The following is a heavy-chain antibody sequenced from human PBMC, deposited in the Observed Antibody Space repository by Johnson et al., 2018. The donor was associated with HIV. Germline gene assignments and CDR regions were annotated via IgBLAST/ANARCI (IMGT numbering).Heavy chain of an antibody. Sequence: QEHLVESGGGLVQPGGSLRVSCAASGFTFSSYAMNWVRQTPGKGLEWVAVISYDGSNKYYADSVKGRFTISRDNSKNTLYLQMNSLRAEDTAVYYCARGAGYDVWSGWHAFDIWGQGTMVTVSS. J-gene: IGHJ3*02. D-gene: IGHD3-3*01. CDR1: GFTFSSYA. CDR3: ARGAGYDVWSGWHAFDI. V-gene: IGHV3-30-3*01. CDR2: ISYDGSNK.